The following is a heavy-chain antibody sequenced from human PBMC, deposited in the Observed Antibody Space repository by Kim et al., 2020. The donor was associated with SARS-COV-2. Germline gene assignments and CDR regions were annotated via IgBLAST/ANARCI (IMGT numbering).Heavy chain of an antibody. J-gene: IGHJ4*02. V-gene: IGHV1-3*01. Sequence: SQKFQGRVTITRDTSASTAYMELSSLRSEDTAVYYCARDRKTRSLPSGDYWGQGTLVTVSS. CDR3: ARDRKTRSLPSGDY. D-gene: IGHD6-13*01.